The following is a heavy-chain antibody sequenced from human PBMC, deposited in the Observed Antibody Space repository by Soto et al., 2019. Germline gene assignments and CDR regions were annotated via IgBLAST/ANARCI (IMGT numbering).Heavy chain of an antibody. CDR3: ARGNSYGYNWFDP. V-gene: IGHV4-39*07. Sequence: SETLSLTCTVSGDSIISSDFYWGWVRQPPGKGLEWIGSIFYLGSSYYNPSLKSRVTISVDTSKNQFSLKLSSVTAADTAVYYCARGNSYGYNWFDPWGQGTLVTVSS. CDR1: GDSIISSDFY. D-gene: IGHD5-18*01. CDR2: IFYLGSS. J-gene: IGHJ5*02.